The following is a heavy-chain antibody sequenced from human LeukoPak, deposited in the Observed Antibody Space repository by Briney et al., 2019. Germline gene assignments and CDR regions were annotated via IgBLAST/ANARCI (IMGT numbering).Heavy chain of an antibody. CDR1: GDTFTSYD. V-gene: IGHV1-8*01. CDR2: MNPNSGNT. Sequence: ASVKVSCKASGDTFTSYDINWVRQATGQGLEWMGWMNPNSGNTGYAQKFQGRVTMTRNTSISTAYMELSSLRSEDTAVYYCARGVGVGAVAGHYYYYYMDVWGKGTTVTVSS. D-gene: IGHD6-19*01. CDR3: ARGVGVGAVAGHYYYYYMDV. J-gene: IGHJ6*03.